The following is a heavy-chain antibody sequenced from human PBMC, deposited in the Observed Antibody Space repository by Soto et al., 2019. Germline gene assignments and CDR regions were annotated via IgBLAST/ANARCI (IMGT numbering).Heavy chain of an antibody. Sequence: PGGSLRLSCAASGFTFSSYGMHWVRQAPGKGLEWVAVIWYDGSNKYYADSVKGRFTISRDNSKNTLYLQMNSLRAEDTAVYYCAREAYSSSSPFDYWGQGTLVTVS. D-gene: IGHD6-6*01. CDR1: GFTFSSYG. CDR2: IWYDGSNK. CDR3: AREAYSSSSPFDY. V-gene: IGHV3-33*01. J-gene: IGHJ4*02.